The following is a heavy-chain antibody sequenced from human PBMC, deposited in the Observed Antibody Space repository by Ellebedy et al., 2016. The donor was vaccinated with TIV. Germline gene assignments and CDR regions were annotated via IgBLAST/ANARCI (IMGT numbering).Heavy chain of an antibody. CDR2: IVPTDSYT. J-gene: IGHJ6*02. CDR1: GYSFSTYW. V-gene: IGHV5-10-1*01. D-gene: IGHD3-10*01. CDR3: SRHRGYGMDV. Sequence: GESLKISCKASGYSFSTYWITWVRQMPGKGLEWKGKIVPTDSYTNYSPSFQGLVTISADESASTAYLQWPSLKASDSATYYCSRHRGYGMDVWGQGTTVTVSS.